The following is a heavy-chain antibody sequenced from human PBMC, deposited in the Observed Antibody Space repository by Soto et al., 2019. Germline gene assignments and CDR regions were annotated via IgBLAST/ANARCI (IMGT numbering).Heavy chain of an antibody. D-gene: IGHD5-18*01. CDR2: ISYDGSNK. J-gene: IGHJ6*02. Sequence: GGSLRLSCAASGFTFSSHAMHWVRQAPGKGLEWVAVISYDGSNKYYADSVKGRFTISRDNSKNTLYLQMNSLRAEDTAVYYCARELRGYSYFAYYGMDVWGQGTTVTVSS. CDR1: GFTFSSHA. V-gene: IGHV3-30*07. CDR3: ARELRGYSYFAYYGMDV.